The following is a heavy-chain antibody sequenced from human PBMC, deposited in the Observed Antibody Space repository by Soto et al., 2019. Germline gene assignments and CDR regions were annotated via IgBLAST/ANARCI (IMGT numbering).Heavy chain of an antibody. CDR2: ISYSGTI. Sequence: PSETLSLTCIVSGASISSGDYYWSWVRQPPGKGLEWIGHISYSGTIDYSPSLKSRVTISLDTSKNQFSLNLNSVTAADTAVYYCVRALGSRFMEWPRFDPWGQGTLVTV. D-gene: IGHD3-3*01. V-gene: IGHV4-30-4*01. CDR1: GASISSGDYY. CDR3: VRALGSRFMEWPRFDP. J-gene: IGHJ5*02.